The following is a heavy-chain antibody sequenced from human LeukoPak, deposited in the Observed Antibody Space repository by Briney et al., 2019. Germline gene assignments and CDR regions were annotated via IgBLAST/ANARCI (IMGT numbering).Heavy chain of an antibody. D-gene: IGHD1-26*01. V-gene: IGHV2-5*02. CDR3: ARRNSGSYYSGRDY. J-gene: IGHJ4*02. CDR2: IYWDDDK. CDR1: GFSLSTSGVG. Sequence: ESGPTLVKPTQTLTLTCTVSGFSLSTSGVGVGWIRQPPGKALEWLALIYWDDDKRYSPSLKNRLTITKDTSKNQVVLTMTNMDPVDTATYYCARRNSGSYYSGRDYWGQGTLVTVSS.